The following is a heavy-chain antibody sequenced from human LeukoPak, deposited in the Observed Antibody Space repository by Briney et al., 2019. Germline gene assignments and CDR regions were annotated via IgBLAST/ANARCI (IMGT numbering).Heavy chain of an antibody. CDR3: ARAPWRYSHGYNY. Sequence: SETLSLTCAVYGGSFSGYYWSWIRQPPGKGLEWIGEINHSGSTNYNPSLKSRVTISVDTSKNQFSLKLSSVTAADTAVYYCARAPWRYSHGYNYWGQGTLVTVSS. J-gene: IGHJ4*02. CDR2: INHSGST. D-gene: IGHD5-18*01. CDR1: GGSFSGYY. V-gene: IGHV4-34*01.